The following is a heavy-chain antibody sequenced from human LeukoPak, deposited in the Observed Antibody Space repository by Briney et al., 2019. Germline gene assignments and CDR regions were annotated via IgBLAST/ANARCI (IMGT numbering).Heavy chain of an antibody. J-gene: IGHJ4*02. CDR3: AKMGNLYYFGSGTYPADY. V-gene: IGHV4-34*01. CDR2: INHSGST. Sequence: SETLSLTCGVYGGSFSGYYWSWIRLPPGKGLEWIGEINHSGSTNYNPSLKSRVTMSVDTSKNQLSLRLTSVTAADTGVYYCAKMGNLYYFGSGTYPADYWGQGTRVIVSS. CDR1: GGSFSGYY. D-gene: IGHD3-10*01.